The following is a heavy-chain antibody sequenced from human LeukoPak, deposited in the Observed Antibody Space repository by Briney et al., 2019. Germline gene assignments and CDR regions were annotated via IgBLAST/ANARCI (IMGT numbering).Heavy chain of an antibody. CDR1: GFTFSSYW. CDR3: ARDRSSSWYSLSYYYYGMDV. J-gene: IGHJ6*02. CDR2: IWYDGSNK. V-gene: IGHV3-33*08. Sequence: GGSLRLSCAASGFTFSSYWMNWARQAPGKGLEWVAVIWYDGSNKYYADSVKGRFTISRDNSKNTLYLQMNSLRAEDTAVYYCARDRSSSWYSLSYYYYGMDVWGQGTTVTVSS. D-gene: IGHD6-13*01.